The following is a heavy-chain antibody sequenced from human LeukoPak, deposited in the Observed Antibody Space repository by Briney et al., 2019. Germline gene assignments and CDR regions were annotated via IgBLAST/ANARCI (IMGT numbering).Heavy chain of an antibody. CDR1: GYTFTSYG. CDR3: ARDYYDSSGYQPMDV. J-gene: IGHJ6*02. CDR2: ISAYNGNT. D-gene: IGHD3-22*01. Sequence: ASVKVSCKASGYTFTSYGISWVRQAPGQGLEWMGWISAYNGNTNYAQKLQGRVTMTTDTSTSTAYMEPRSLGSDDTAVYYCARDYYDSSGYQPMDVWGQGTTVTVSS. V-gene: IGHV1-18*01.